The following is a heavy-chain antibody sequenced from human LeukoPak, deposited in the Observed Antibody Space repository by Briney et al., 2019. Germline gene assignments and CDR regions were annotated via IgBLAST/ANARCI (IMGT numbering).Heavy chain of an antibody. CDR3: AKANCGSECFYIMDL. CDR2: ISGSTGRT. D-gene: IGHD3-16*01. V-gene: IGHV3-23*01. CDR1: GFTSSNFA. J-gene: IGHJ6*02. Sequence: GGSLRLSCAASGFTSSNFAMNWVRQAPGKGLECVSSISGSTGRTYYADSVKGRFTISRDDSKNTVYLEMNNLRADDTALYFCAKANCGSECFYIMDLWGQGTMVTVSS.